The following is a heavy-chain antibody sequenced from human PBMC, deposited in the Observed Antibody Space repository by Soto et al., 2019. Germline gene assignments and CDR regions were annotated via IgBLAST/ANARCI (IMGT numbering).Heavy chain of an antibody. Sequence: SETLSLTCTVSGSSISSGGYYWSWIRQHPGKGLEWIGYIYYSGSTYYNPSLKSRVTISVDTSKNQFSLKLSSVTAADTAVYCCARHVAYYDILTGYYHHPWYYFDYWGQGTLVTVSS. CDR2: IYYSGST. CDR1: GSSISSGGYY. CDR3: ARHVAYYDILTGYYHHPWYYFDY. J-gene: IGHJ4*02. V-gene: IGHV4-31*03. D-gene: IGHD3-9*01.